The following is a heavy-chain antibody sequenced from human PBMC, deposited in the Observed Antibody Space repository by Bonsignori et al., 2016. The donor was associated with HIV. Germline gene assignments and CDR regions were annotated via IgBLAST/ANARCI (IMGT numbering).Heavy chain of an antibody. J-gene: IGHJ6*03. V-gene: IGHV3-30-3*01. D-gene: IGHD6-6*01. CDR3: AYSSSSPGGNYYYYYMDV. Sequence: WIRQPPGKGLEWVAVISYDGSNKYYADSVKGRFTISRDNSKNTLYLQMNSLRAEDTAVYYCAYSSSSPGGNYYYYYMDVWGKGTTVTVSS. CDR2: ISYDGSNK.